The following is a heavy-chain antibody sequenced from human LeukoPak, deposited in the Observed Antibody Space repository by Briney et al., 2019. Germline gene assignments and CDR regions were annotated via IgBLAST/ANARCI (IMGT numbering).Heavy chain of an antibody. V-gene: IGHV5-51*01. J-gene: IGHJ5*02. CDR2: IYPGDSDT. D-gene: IGHD3-9*01. Sequence: GESLKISCKGSGYRFTNYWIGWVRQMPGKGLEWMGIIYPGDSDTRYSPSFQGQVTISADKSISTAYLQWSSLKASDTAMYYCARHPYYDLLAPFDPWGQGTLVTVSS. CDR1: GYRFTNYW. CDR3: ARHPYYDLLAPFDP.